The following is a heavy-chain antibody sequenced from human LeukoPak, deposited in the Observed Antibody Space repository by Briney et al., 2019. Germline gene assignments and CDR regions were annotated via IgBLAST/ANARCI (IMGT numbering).Heavy chain of an antibody. CDR3: ARRSSGTSGLDY. CDR1: GFTFNSYA. CDR2: ISGGGGST. D-gene: IGHD1-26*01. Sequence: GGSLRLSCAASGFTFNSYAMSWVRQAPGKGLEWVSAISGGGGSTYHADSVKGRFTISRDNSKNTLYLQMNSLRAEDTAVYYCARRSSGTSGLDYWGQGILVTVSS. V-gene: IGHV3-23*01. J-gene: IGHJ4*02.